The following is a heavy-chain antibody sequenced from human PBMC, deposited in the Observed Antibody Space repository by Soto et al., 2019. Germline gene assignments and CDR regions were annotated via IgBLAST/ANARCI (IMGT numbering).Heavy chain of an antibody. CDR3: ARMPFGAFDY. Sequence: SETLSLTCTVSGGSFNTGGYYWSWVRQRPEKGLEWIGYVYDSGHTYYNPSLKSRPAISLDTSKSQFSLKLSSVTAADTALYVCARMPFGAFDYGGQGILVTVSS. J-gene: IGHJ4*02. CDR1: GGSFNTGGYY. CDR2: VYDSGHT. D-gene: IGHD3-3*01. V-gene: IGHV4-31*03.